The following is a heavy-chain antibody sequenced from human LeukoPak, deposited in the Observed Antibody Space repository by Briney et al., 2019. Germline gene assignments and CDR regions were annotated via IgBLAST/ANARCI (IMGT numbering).Heavy chain of an antibody. CDR1: GGSISSNY. CDR3: ARSTGGWSYFDH. CDR2: IYDSGST. D-gene: IGHD6-19*01. Sequence: SETLSLTCTVSGGSISSNYWSWIRQPPGKGLEWIGYIYDSGSTNYTPSLNSRATISEDMSKNQFSLKVRSVTAADTAVYYCARSTGGWSYFDHWGQGILVTVSS. J-gene: IGHJ4*02. V-gene: IGHV4-59*01.